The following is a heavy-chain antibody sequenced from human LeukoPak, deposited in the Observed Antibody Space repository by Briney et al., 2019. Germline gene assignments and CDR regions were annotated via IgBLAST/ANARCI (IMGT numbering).Heavy chain of an antibody. J-gene: IGHJ3*02. CDR3: AKSNGYGLIDI. V-gene: IGHV4-38-2*02. Sequence: PSETLSLTCTVSGASISNDSYWGWIRQPPGKALEWIGNIFYSGSTYYSPSLKSRVTISLDTSRNQFSLKLNSVTAADTAVYYCAKSNGYGLIDIWGQGTMVTVSS. CDR1: GASISNDSY. CDR2: IFYSGST. D-gene: IGHD3-22*01.